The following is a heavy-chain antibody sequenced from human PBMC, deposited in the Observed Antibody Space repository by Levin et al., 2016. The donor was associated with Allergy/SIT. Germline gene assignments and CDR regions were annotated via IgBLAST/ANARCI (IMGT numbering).Heavy chain of an antibody. CDR3: TRYYYDSGGSSDYYGMDV. CDR1: GGSINSYY. J-gene: IGHJ6*02. V-gene: IGHV4-59*01. CDR2: VYYTGST. D-gene: IGHD3-22*01. Sequence: SETLSLTCTVSGGSINSYYWSWIRQPPGKGLEWIGYVYYTGSTNTNPSLKSRVTISVDTSKNQFSLKLSSVTAADTAVYYCTRYYYDSGGSSDYYGMDVWGQGTTVTVSS.